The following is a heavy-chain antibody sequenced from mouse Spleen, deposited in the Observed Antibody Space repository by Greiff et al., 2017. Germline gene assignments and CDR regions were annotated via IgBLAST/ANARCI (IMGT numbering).Heavy chain of an antibody. Sequence: EVKLQESGPGLVKPSQSLSLTCSVTGYSITSGYYWNWIRQFPGNKLEWMGYISYDGSNNYNPSLKNRISITRDTSKNQFFLKLNSVTTEDTATYYCASLLRRGYYFDYWGQGTTLTVSS. V-gene: IGHV3-6*01. J-gene: IGHJ2*01. CDR3: ASLLRRGYYFDY. CDR2: ISYDGSN. D-gene: IGHD1-1*01. CDR1: GYSITSGYY.